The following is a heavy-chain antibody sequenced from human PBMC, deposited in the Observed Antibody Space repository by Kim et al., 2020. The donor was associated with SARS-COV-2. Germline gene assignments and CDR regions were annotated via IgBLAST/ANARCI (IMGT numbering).Heavy chain of an antibody. CDR2: IYYSGST. J-gene: IGHJ4*02. D-gene: IGHD5-12*01. V-gene: IGHV4-31*03. CDR1: GGSISSGGYY. Sequence: SETLSLTCTVSGGSISSGGYYWSWIRQHPGKGLEWIGYIYYSGSTYYNPSLKSRVTISVDTSKNQFSLKLSSVTAADTAVYYCARGEDGYLLGAFDYWGQGTLVTVSS. CDR3: ARGEDGYLLGAFDY.